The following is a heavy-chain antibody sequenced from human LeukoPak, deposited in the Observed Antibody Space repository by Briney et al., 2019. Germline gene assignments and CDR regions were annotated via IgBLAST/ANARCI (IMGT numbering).Heavy chain of an antibody. CDR3: AKDFWSGYYPNY. D-gene: IGHD3-3*01. CDR2: SGSGGST. J-gene: IGHJ4*02. V-gene: IGHV3-23*01. Sequence: SGGSLRLSCAASGFTFSSYAMSWVRQAPGKGLEWVSGSGSGGSTYYADSVKGRFTISRDNSKNTPYLQMNSLRAEDTAVYYCAKDFWSGYYPNYWGQGTLVTVSS. CDR1: GFTFSSYA.